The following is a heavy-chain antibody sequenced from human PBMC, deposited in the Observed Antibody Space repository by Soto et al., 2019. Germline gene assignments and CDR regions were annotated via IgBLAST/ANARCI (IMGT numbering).Heavy chain of an antibody. CDR3: ARDQGTTAPFDI. CDR1: GFTFSSYS. V-gene: IGHV3-21*01. CDR2: ISSSSSYI. J-gene: IGHJ3*02. Sequence: GGSLRLSCAASGFTFSSYSMNWVRQAPGEGLEWVSSISSSSSYIYYADSVEGRFTISRDNAKNSLYLQMNSLRAEDTAVYYCARDQGTTAPFDIWGQGTMVTVSS. D-gene: IGHD1-7*01.